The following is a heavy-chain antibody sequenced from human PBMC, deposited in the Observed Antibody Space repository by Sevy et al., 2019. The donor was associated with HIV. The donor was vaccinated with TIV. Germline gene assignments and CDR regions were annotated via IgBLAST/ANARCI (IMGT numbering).Heavy chain of an antibody. J-gene: IGHJ5*02. Sequence: GGSLRLSCAVSGFRFNTYVMSWVRQAPGKGLEWVSSISASGGYTYYADSVKGRFAISRDNSKNTVDLQRNSLRAEDTALYYCAKETTSGYFPWGQGTLVTVSS. D-gene: IGHD3-3*01. V-gene: IGHV3-23*01. CDR2: ISASGGYT. CDR3: AKETTSGYFP. CDR1: GFRFNTYV.